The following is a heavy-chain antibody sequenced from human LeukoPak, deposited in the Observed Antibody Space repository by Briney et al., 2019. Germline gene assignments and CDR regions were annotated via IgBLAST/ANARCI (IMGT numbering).Heavy chain of an antibody. CDR2: ISYDGSNK. CDR3: ARGSIAAAGILDY. CDR1: GFTFSSYA. J-gene: IGHJ4*02. Sequence: GRSLRLSCAASGFTFSSYAMHWVRQAPGKGLEWVAVISYDGSNKYYADSVKGRFTISRDNSKNTLYLQMNSLRAEDTAVYYCARGSIAAAGILDYWGQGPLVTVSS. D-gene: IGHD6-13*01. V-gene: IGHV3-30-3*01.